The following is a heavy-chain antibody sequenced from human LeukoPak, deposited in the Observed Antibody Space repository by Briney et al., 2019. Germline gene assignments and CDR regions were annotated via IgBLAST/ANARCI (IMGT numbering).Heavy chain of an antibody. CDR1: GFTVSSNY. CDR2: IYSGGST. J-gene: IGHJ4*02. D-gene: IGHD6-13*01. Sequence: GGSLRLSCAASGFTVSSNYMSWVRQAPGKGLEWVSVIYSGGSTYYADSVKGRFTISRDNAKNSLYLEMNSLRDEDTALYYCAKDIYSSWSFDYWGQGTLVTVSS. CDR3: AKDIYSSWSFDY. V-gene: IGHV3-53*05.